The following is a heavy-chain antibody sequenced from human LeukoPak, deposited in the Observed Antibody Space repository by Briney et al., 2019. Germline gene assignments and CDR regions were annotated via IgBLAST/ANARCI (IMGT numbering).Heavy chain of an antibody. V-gene: IGHV3-33*01. D-gene: IGHD6-13*01. Sequence: PGKSLRLSCAASGFTFISYGMHWVRPAPGKGLEWVATIWYDGRNKHYADSVKGRSTISRDNARNTFFLQMNSLRAEDTAVYYCARDPYSSSSGSGDYGGQGTLVTVSS. CDR2: IWYDGRNK. CDR1: GFTFISYG. J-gene: IGHJ4*02. CDR3: ARDPYSSSSGSGDY.